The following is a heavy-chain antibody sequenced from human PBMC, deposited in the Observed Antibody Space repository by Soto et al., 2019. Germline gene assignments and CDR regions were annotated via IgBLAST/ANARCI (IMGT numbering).Heavy chain of an antibody. J-gene: IGHJ4*02. V-gene: IGHV4-30-2*01. D-gene: IGHD3-22*01. Sequence: SETLSLTCAVSGGSISSGGYSWSWIRQPPGKGLEWIGYIYHSGSTYYNPSLKSRVTISVDRYKNQFSLKLSSVTAADTAVYYCARSGDSSGSPHSDYWGQGTLVTVSS. CDR3: ARSGDSSGSPHSDY. CDR2: IYHSGST. CDR1: GGSISSGGYS.